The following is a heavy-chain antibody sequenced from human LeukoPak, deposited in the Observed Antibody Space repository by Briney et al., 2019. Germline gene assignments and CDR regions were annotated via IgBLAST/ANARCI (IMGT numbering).Heavy chain of an antibody. V-gene: IGHV3-23*01. D-gene: IGHD2-2*02. Sequence: GGSLRLSCAASGFIFNNYAMTWVRQAPGKGLEWVSGISGSGDSTFYADSVKGRFTISRDNSKNTLDLQMNSLRAEDTAMYYCAKSRSSSVSCYNYWGQGTLVTVSS. CDR1: GFIFNNYA. J-gene: IGHJ4*02. CDR3: AKSRSSSVSCYNY. CDR2: ISGSGDST.